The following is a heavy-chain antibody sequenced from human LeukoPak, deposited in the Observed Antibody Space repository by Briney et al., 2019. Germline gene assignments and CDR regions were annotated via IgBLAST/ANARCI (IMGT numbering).Heavy chain of an antibody. CDR3: ARDVWYYYDSSGYRFDY. D-gene: IGHD3-22*01. CDR1: GYTFTSYD. V-gene: IGHV1-8*01. Sequence: ASVKVSCKASGYTFTSYDINWVRQATGQGLEWMGWMNPNSGNTGYAQKFQGRVTMTTDTSTSTAYMELRSLRSDDTAVYYCARDVWYYYDSSGYRFDYWGQGTLVTVSS. CDR2: MNPNSGNT. J-gene: IGHJ4*02.